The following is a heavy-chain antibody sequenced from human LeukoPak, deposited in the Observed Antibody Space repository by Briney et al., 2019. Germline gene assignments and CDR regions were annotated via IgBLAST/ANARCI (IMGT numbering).Heavy chain of an antibody. CDR3: ARDIWGRDGGYLFDY. V-gene: IGHV1-2*02. D-gene: IGHD3-16*01. J-gene: IGHJ4*02. CDR1: GYTFTGYY. Sequence: ASVKVSCKASGYTFTGYYMHWVRQAPGQGLEWMGWINPNSGGTNYAQKFQGRVTMTRGTSISTAYMELSGLRSDDTAVYYCARDIWGRDGGYLFDYWGQGTLVTVSS. CDR2: INPNSGGT.